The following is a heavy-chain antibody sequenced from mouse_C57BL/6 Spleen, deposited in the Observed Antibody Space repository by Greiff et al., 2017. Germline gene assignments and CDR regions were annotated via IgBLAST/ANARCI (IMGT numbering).Heavy chain of an antibody. Sequence: QVQLQQSGAELAKPGASVKLSCKASGYTFTSHWMHWVKQRPGQGLEWIGYINPSSGYTKYNQKFKDKATLTADKSSSTAYMQLSSLTYEDSAVYYSARSGYDYEGAMDYWGQGTSVTVSS. J-gene: IGHJ4*01. D-gene: IGHD2-4*01. CDR1: GYTFTSHW. V-gene: IGHV1-7*01. CDR3: ARSGYDYEGAMDY. CDR2: INPSSGYT.